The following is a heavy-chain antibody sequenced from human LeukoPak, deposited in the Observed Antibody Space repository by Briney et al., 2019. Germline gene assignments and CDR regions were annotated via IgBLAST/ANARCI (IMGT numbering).Heavy chain of an antibody. CDR2: IIPIFGTA. CDR1: GGTFSSYA. D-gene: IGHD3-22*01. V-gene: IGHV1-69*13. J-gene: IGHJ3*02. Sequence: GASVKVSCKASGGTFSSYAISWVRQAPGQGLEWMGGIIPIFGTANYAQKFQGRVTITADESTSTAYMELSSLRSEDTAVYYCARDPYDSSGSLASLAFDIWGQGTMVTVSS. CDR3: ARDPYDSSGSLASLAFDI.